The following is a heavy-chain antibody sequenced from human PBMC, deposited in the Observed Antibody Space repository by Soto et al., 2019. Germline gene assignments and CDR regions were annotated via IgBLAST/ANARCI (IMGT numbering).Heavy chain of an antibody. Sequence: GGSLRLSCAASGFTFSSYAMSWVRQAPGKGLEWVSAISGSGGSTYYADSVKGRFTISRDNSKNTLYLQMNSLRAEDTAVYYCAKDTFHSYYYGSGSWTQYNWFDPWGQGTLVTVSS. CDR3: AKDTFHSYYYGSGSWTQYNWFDP. V-gene: IGHV3-23*01. D-gene: IGHD3-10*01. CDR2: ISGSGGST. CDR1: GFTFSSYA. J-gene: IGHJ5*02.